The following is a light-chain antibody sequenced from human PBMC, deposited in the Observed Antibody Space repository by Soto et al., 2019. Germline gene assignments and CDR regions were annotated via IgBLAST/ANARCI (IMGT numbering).Light chain of an antibody. V-gene: IGKV3-11*01. CDR2: HAS. CDR3: QKRSSWPLN. J-gene: IGKJ4*01. Sequence: EIVFTQSPSALSLSPVEGATLSFRASRSVSSYLAWYQQKPGQAPRLLIYHASNRATGIPARFSGSGSGTDFSLTISSLEPEDFAVYYCQKRSSWPLNFGGGTKVDIK. CDR1: RSVSSY.